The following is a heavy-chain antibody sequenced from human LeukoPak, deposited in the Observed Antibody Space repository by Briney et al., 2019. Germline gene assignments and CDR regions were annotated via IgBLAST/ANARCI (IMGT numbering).Heavy chain of an antibody. CDR2: ISAYNGNT. CDR3: ARDPYYDSSGYFVHYYYYYYMDV. CDR1: GYTFTSYG. Sequence: ASVKVSCKASGYTFTSYGISWVRQAPGQGREWMGWISAYNGNTNYAQKLQGRVTMTTDTSTSTAYMELRSLRSDDTAVYYCARDPYYDSSGYFVHYYYYYYMDVWGKGTTVTISS. D-gene: IGHD3-22*01. J-gene: IGHJ6*03. V-gene: IGHV1-18*01.